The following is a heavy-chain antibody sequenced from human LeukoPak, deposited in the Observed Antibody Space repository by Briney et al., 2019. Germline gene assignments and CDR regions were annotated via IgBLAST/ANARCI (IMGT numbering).Heavy chain of an antibody. CDR3: AKVGLRLGGDY. CDR2: IKQDGSEK. J-gene: IGHJ4*02. V-gene: IGHV3-7*02. D-gene: IGHD4-17*01. Sequence: GGSLRLSCAASGFTFSSYWMSWVRQAPGKGLEWVANIKQDGSEKYYVDSVKGRFTISRDNAKNSLYLQMSSLRVEDTAVYYCAKVGLRLGGDYWGQGTLVTVSS. CDR1: GFTFSSYW.